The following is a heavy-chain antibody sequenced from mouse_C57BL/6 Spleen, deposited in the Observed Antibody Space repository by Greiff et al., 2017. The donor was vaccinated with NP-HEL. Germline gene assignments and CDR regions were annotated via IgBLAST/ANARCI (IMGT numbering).Heavy chain of an antibody. CDR3: ATRGLRGGDGYFDV. Sequence: QVQLQQSGAELVRPGTSVKLSCKASGYTFTSYWMHWVKQRPGQGLEWIGVIDPSDSYTNYNQKFKGKATLTVDTSSSTAYMQLSSLTSEDSAVYYCATRGLRGGDGYFDVWGTGTTVTVSS. CDR1: GYTFTSYW. V-gene: IGHV1-59*01. D-gene: IGHD3-1*01. CDR2: IDPSDSYT. J-gene: IGHJ1*03.